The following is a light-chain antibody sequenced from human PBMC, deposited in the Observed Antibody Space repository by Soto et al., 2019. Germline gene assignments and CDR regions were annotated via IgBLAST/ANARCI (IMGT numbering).Light chain of an antibody. CDR3: QQYSIFSPT. CDR2: KAS. CDR1: QSISSW. Sequence: DIQMTQSPSTVSASVGDRVTITCRASQSISSWLAWYQQKPGKAPKLLIQKASSLESGVPSRFSGSGSGTEFTLAISSLQPDDFATYYCQQYSIFSPTCGGGTKVEIK. J-gene: IGKJ4*01. V-gene: IGKV1-5*03.